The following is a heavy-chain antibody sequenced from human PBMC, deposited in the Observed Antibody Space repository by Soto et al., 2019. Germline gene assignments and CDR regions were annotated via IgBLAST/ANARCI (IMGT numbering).Heavy chain of an antibody. CDR3: AKDRETAWSPDF. J-gene: IGHJ4*02. V-gene: IGHV3-23*01. CDR2: ISGGDT. D-gene: IGHD2-8*02. Sequence: GGSLRLSCATSGFTFNSYALSWVRQAPGKGLEWVSTISGGDTYYADFVKGRFTISRDISKNTLYLQMDGLRAEDTAIYYCAKDRETAWSPDFWGQGALVTVSS. CDR1: GFTFNSYA.